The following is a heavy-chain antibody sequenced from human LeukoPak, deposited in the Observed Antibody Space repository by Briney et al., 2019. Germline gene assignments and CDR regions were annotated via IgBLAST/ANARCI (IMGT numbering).Heavy chain of an antibody. D-gene: IGHD6-13*01. CDR3: ATGYSSNYRYFDL. CDR1: GGSFSGYY. J-gene: IGHJ2*01. Sequence: SETLSLTCAVYGGSFSGYYWTWIRQPPGKGLEWIGELTHSGSTNYNPSLESRVTISVDTSKKQFSLKLSSVTAADTAVYCCATGYSSNYRYFDLWGRGTLVTVSS. V-gene: IGHV4-34*01. CDR2: LTHSGST.